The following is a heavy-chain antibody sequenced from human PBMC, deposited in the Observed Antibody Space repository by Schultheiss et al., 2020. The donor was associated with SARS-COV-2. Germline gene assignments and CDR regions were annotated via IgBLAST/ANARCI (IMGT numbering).Heavy chain of an antibody. D-gene: IGHD6-19*01. Sequence: GESLKISCAASGFTFSSYSMNWVRQAPGKGLEWVSSISSSSSYIYYADSVKGRFTISRDNAKNSLYLQMNSLRAEDTAVYYCARDAVGAGRFSDYWGQGTLVTVS. CDR2: ISSSSSYI. CDR3: ARDAVGAGRFSDY. V-gene: IGHV3-21*01. CDR1: GFTFSSYS. J-gene: IGHJ4*02.